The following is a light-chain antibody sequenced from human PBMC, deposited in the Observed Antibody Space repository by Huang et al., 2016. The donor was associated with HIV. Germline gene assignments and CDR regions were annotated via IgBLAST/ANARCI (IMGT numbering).Light chain of an antibody. CDR3: MQALQTPRT. CDR1: QSLLHSNGYNY. Sequence: DIVMTQSPLSLPVTPGEPASISCRSSQSLLHSNGYNYLVWYLQKPGQSPQLVLYLSSNRASGVPDRFSGSGSVTHFTLKISRVEAEDVGVYYCMQALQTPRTFGQGTRLEIK. J-gene: IGKJ5*01. CDR2: LSS. V-gene: IGKV2-28*01.